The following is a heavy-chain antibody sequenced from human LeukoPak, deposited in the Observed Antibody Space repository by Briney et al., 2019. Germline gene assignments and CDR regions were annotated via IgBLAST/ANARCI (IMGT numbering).Heavy chain of an antibody. V-gene: IGHV3-73*01. CDR3: TRDSGTYNWFDP. D-gene: IGHD1-26*01. Sequence: GGSLRLSCAASGFTFSGSAIHWVRQSSGKGLEWVGQIDKKDKGYATATAYAASVKGRFTISRDDSINTAYLQMKSRKTEDTALYYCTRDSGTYNWFDPWGQGTLVTVSS. CDR1: GFTFSGSA. CDR2: IDKKDKGYATAT. J-gene: IGHJ5*02.